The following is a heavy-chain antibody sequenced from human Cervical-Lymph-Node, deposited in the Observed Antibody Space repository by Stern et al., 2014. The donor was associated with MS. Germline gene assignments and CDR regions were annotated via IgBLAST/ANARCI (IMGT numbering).Heavy chain of an antibody. V-gene: IGHV5-51*01. CDR1: GYTFTTYW. J-gene: IGHJ3*01. CDR3: ARRGNYYALDV. D-gene: IGHD3-22*01. Sequence: QLVQSGAEMKKPEESLKISCQASGYTFTTYWIGWVRQMPGKGLEWMGIIYSGDSETRYSPSFQGQVTISADKSISTAYLQWSSLKASDTAVYYCARRGNYYALDVWGQGTMVTVSS. CDR2: IYSGDSET.